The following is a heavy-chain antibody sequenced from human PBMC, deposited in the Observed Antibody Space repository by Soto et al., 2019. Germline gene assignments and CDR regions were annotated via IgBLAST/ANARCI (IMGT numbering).Heavy chain of an antibody. Sequence: GGSLRLSCAASGFTFDDYAMHWVRQTPGKGLEWVSGISWISGSIGYADSVKGRFTISRDNAKNSLYLQMNSLRAEDTALYYCANSQNWNYGYFQHWGQGTLVTVSS. CDR2: ISWISGSI. J-gene: IGHJ1*01. CDR1: GFTFDDYA. D-gene: IGHD1-7*01. CDR3: ANSQNWNYGYFQH. V-gene: IGHV3-9*01.